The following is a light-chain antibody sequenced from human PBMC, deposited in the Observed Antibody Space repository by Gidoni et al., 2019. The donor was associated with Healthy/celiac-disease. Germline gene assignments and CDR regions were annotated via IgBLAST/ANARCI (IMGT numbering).Light chain of an antibody. Sequence: QSVLTQPPSVSGPPGQRVTISCTGSSSNIGAGYDVHWYQQLPGTAPKLLIYANNNRPSGVPDRFSGSKSGASASLAITGLQAEDEADYYCQSYDSSLSGYVLFGGGTKLTVL. CDR3: QSYDSSLSGYVL. CDR2: ANN. J-gene: IGLJ2*01. V-gene: IGLV1-40*01. CDR1: SSNIGAGYD.